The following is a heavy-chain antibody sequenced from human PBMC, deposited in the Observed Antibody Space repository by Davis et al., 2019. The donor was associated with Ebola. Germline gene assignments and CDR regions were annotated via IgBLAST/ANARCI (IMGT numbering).Heavy chain of an antibody. CDR1: GFTFSSYA. V-gene: IGHV3-23*01. CDR2: ISGSGGST. Sequence: GESLKISCAASGFTFSSYAMSWVRQAPGKGLEWVSAISGSGGSTYYADSVKGRFTISRDNAKNSLYLQMNSLRAEDTAVYYCASLQLERSYYYMDVWGKGTTVTVSS. J-gene: IGHJ6*03. CDR3: ASLQLERSYYYMDV. D-gene: IGHD1-1*01.